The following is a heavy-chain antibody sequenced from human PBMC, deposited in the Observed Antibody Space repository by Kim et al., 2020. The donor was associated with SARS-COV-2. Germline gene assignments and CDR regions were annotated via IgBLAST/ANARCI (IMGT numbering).Heavy chain of an antibody. V-gene: IGHV3-48*03. CDR2: ISSSGSTI. Sequence: GASLRLSCAASGFTFSSYEMNWVRQAPGKGLEWVSYISSSGSTIYYADSVKGRFTISRDNAKNSLYLQMNSLRAEDTAVYYCATTPIFFDWLLPYGMDVWGQGTTVTVSS. D-gene: IGHD3-9*01. CDR1: GFTFSSYE. J-gene: IGHJ6*02. CDR3: ATTPIFFDWLLPYGMDV.